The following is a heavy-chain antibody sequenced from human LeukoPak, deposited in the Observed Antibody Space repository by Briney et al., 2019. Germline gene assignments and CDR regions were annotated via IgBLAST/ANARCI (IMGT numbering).Heavy chain of an antibody. CDR2: ISYDGSNK. CDR1: GFTFSSYA. CDR3: ARDGNYDYVWGSYPQFDY. D-gene: IGHD3-16*02. V-gene: IGHV3-30*04. Sequence: PGGSLRLSCAASGFTFSSYAMHWVRQAPGKGLEWVAVISYDGSNKYYADSVKGRFTISRDNAKNSLYLQMNSLRAEDTAVYYCARDGNYDYVWGSYPQFDYWGQGTLVTVSS. J-gene: IGHJ4*02.